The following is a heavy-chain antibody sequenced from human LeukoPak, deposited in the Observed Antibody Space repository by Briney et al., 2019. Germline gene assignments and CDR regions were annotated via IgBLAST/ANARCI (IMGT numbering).Heavy chain of an antibody. D-gene: IGHD2-2*01. CDR2: INPNSGGT. V-gene: IGHV1-2*02. Sequence: ASVKVSCKASGYTFTGYYMHWVRQAPGQGLEWMGWINPNSGGTNYAQKFQGGVTMTRDTSISTAYMELSRLRSDDTAVYYCARGHCSSTSCYVLDYWGQGTLVTVSS. CDR3: ARGHCSSTSCYVLDY. J-gene: IGHJ4*02. CDR1: GYTFTGYY.